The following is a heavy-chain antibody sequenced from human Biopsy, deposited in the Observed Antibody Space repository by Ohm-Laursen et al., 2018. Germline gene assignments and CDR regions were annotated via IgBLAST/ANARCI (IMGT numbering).Heavy chain of an antibody. CDR3: AKDVRVKVQLDGMDV. CDR1: GFTFDDYA. D-gene: IGHD1-1*01. CDR2: ISWHSGSR. V-gene: IGHV3-9*01. J-gene: IGHJ6*02. Sequence: SLRLSCAAPGFTFDDYAMHWVRQAPGKGLEWVSGISWHSGSRGYADSVKGRFTISRDNAKKLLYLQMNSLRAEDTALYYCAKDVRVKVQLDGMDVWGQGATVTVSS.